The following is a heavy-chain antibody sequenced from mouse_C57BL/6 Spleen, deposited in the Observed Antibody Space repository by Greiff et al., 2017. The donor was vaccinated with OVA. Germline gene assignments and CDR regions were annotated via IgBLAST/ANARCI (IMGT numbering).Heavy chain of an antibody. CDR1: GYTFTSYW. CDR2: IYPGSGST. V-gene: IGHV1-55*01. CDR3: ARDYSSYVWYFDV. D-gene: IGHD2-5*01. Sequence: QVQLQQPGAELVKPGASVKMSCKASGYTFTSYWITWVKQRPGQGLEWIGDIYPGSGSTNYNEKFKSKATLTVDTSSRTAYMKLSSLTSEDSAVYYCARDYSSYVWYFDVWGTGTTVTVSS. J-gene: IGHJ1*03.